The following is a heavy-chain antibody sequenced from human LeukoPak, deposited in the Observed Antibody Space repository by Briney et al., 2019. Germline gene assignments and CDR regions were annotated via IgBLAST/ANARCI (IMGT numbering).Heavy chain of an antibody. D-gene: IGHD3-22*01. V-gene: IGHV3-72*01. CDR3: SRYGSLSDDSAFDV. CDR2: IRRRSKQYTT. CDR1: GFTFSDYI. J-gene: IGHJ3*01. Sequence: GGSLRLSCEASGFTFSDYILDWVRQAPGKGLEWVGRIRRRSKQYTTEYAASVKGRFIISSDDFKKSLYLHMNNLKTEDTAVYYCSRYGSLSDDSAFDVWGQGTMVTVSS.